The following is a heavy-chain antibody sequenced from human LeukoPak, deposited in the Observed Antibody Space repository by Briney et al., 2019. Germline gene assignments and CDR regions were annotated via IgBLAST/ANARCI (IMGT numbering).Heavy chain of an antibody. J-gene: IGHJ5*02. Sequence: RGSLRLSCAASGFTFSEPWMGWVRQAPGMGLEWVGRIKSTADGGTTDYAAAVQGRFIISRDDSKDTLYLQMNSLKTEDTAMYYCTTYGGYEGLSDHWGQGTLVTVSS. V-gene: IGHV3-15*01. D-gene: IGHD5-12*01. CDR1: GFTFSEPW. CDR2: IKSTADGGTT. CDR3: TTYGGYEGLSDH.